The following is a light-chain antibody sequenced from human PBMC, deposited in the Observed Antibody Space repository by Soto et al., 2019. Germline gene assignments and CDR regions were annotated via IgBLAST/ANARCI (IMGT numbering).Light chain of an antibody. CDR2: AAS. Sequence: DIQMTQSPSSLSASVGDRVTITCRASQSISYYLNWYQQKPGKAPELLIYAASSLQSGVPSRFSGSGSGTDFTLTISSLQPEDFATYYCQQSYTTLITFGQGIRLDIK. CDR1: QSISYY. V-gene: IGKV1-39*01. CDR3: QQSYTTLIT. J-gene: IGKJ5*01.